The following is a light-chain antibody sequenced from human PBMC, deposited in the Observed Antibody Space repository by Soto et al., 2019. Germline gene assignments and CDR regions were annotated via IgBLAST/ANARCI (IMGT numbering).Light chain of an antibody. Sequence: DIVMTQSPDSLAVSLGERATINCKSSQSLFYTSNNKNYLAWYQQKAGQSPKLLISWAFTRESGVPDRFSGIGYGTDFTLTISSLQAEDVAVYYCQQYYRVPQLTFGGGTKVEIK. CDR3: QQYYRVPQLT. CDR1: QSLFYTSNNKNY. V-gene: IGKV4-1*01. CDR2: WAF. J-gene: IGKJ4*01.